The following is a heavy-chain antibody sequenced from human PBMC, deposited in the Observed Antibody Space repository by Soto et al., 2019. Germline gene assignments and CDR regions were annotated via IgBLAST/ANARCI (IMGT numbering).Heavy chain of an antibody. CDR1: GFTFSSYY. V-gene: IGHV3-7*01. CDR2: IKQDGSEK. D-gene: IGHD6-13*01. Sequence: GGSLRLSCAASGFTFSSYYMSWVRQAPGKGLEWVANIKQDGSEKYYVDSVKGRFTISRDNAKNSLFLQMYTLRAEDTAVYYCASFKSGITSWGQGTLVTVSS. J-gene: IGHJ5*02. CDR3: ASFKSGITS.